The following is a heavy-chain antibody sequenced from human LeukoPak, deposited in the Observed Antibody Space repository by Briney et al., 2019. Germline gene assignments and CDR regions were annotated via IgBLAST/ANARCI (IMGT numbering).Heavy chain of an antibody. CDR2: IRYDGSNK. D-gene: IGHD4-17*01. CDR1: GFTFSSYG. Sequence: GGSLRLSCAASGFTFSSYGMHWVRQAPGKGLEWVAVIRYDGSNKYYADSVKGRFTISRDNSKNTLYLQMNSLRSEDTAVYYCARDSDYGDYVGYFDYWGQGNLVTVSS. CDR3: ARDSDYGDYVGYFDY. V-gene: IGHV3-33*01. J-gene: IGHJ4*02.